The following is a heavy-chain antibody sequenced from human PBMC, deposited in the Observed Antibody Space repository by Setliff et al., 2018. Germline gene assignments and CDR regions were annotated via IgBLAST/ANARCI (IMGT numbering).Heavy chain of an antibody. D-gene: IGHD3-22*01. CDR3: VREGVDSRSSTDYRYYMDV. CDR1: GGTFSSYA. V-gene: IGHV1-69*05. J-gene: IGHJ6*03. Sequence: SVKVSCKASGGTFSSYAISWVRQAPGQGLEWMGGIIPIFGTANYAQKFQGRVTITTDESTSTAFMQLSSLRSEDTAVYYCVREGVDSRSSTDYRYYMDVWGKGTTVTVSS. CDR2: IIPIFGTA.